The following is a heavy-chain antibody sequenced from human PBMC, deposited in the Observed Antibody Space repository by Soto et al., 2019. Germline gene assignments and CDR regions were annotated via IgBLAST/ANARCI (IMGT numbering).Heavy chain of an antibody. CDR3: ARVVGCSSTSCPGPFDI. CDR1: GCSLSSYA. V-gene: IGHV3-30-3*01. D-gene: IGHD2-2*01. Sequence: GGTLRLSCAASGCSLSSYAMHGVRQAPGKGLEWVAVISYDGSNKYHAASVKGRFTISRDNSKNTLYLQMNSLRAEDTAVYYCARVVGCSSTSCPGPFDIWGQGTMVTVSS. J-gene: IGHJ3*02. CDR2: ISYDGSNK.